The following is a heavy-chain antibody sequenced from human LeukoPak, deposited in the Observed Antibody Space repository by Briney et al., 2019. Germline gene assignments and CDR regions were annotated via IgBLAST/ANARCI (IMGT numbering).Heavy chain of an antibody. CDR3: ARAKDDILTGLGY. CDR1: GGTFSSYA. V-gene: IGHV1-69*05. D-gene: IGHD3-9*01. CDR2: IIPIFGTA. J-gene: IGHJ4*02. Sequence: SVKVSCKASGGTFSSYAISWVRQAPGQGLEWMGRIIPIFGTANYAQKFQGRVTITTDESTSTAYMELSSLRSEDTAVYYCARAKDDILTGLGYWGQGTLVTVS.